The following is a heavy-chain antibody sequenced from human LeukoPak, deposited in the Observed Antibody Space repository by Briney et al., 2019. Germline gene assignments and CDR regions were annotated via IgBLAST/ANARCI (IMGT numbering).Heavy chain of an antibody. Sequence: GGSLRLSCAASGFTFNNYAMNWVRQAPGKGLDWVSTISGSGDSTYYADSVKGRFTISRDNSKNTLYLQMNSLRAEATAVYYCAKGVNYYDSSGYYYGWFDPWGQGTLVTVSS. CDR3: AKGVNYYDSSGYYYGWFDP. CDR2: ISGSGDST. V-gene: IGHV3-23*01. D-gene: IGHD3-22*01. CDR1: GFTFNNYA. J-gene: IGHJ5*02.